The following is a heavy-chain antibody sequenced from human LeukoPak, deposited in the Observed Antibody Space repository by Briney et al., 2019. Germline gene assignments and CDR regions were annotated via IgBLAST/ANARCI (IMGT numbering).Heavy chain of an antibody. V-gene: IGHV3-23*01. CDR3: AKGSSSGWPYFFDY. D-gene: IGHD6-19*01. J-gene: IGHJ4*02. Sequence: GGSLRLSCAASGFTFSSYAMNWVRQAPGKGLEWVSGISGSGGSTYHADAVKGRFTISRDNSKTTLYLEMNSLRAEDTAVYYCAKGSSSGWPYFFDYWGQGTLVTVSS. CDR2: ISGSGGST. CDR1: GFTFSSYA.